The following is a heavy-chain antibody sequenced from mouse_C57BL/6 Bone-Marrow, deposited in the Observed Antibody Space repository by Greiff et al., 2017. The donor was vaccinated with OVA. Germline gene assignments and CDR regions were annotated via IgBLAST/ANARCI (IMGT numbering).Heavy chain of an antibody. CDR2: IRNKANGYTT. J-gene: IGHJ2*01. Sequence: EVKLMESGGGLVQPGGSLSLSCAASGFTFTDYYMSWVRQPPGKALEWLGFIRNKANGYTTEYSASVKGRFTISRDNSQSILYLQMNALRAEDSATYYCARYIIRTGTRGGYFDYWGQGTTLTVSS. V-gene: IGHV7-3*01. D-gene: IGHD4-1*01. CDR3: ARYIIRTGTRGGYFDY. CDR1: GFTFTDYY.